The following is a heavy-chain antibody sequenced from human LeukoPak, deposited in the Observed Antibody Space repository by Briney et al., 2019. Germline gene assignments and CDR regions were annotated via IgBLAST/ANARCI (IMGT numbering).Heavy chain of an antibody. Sequence: GGSLRLSCAASGFTFSSYAMSWVRQAPGKGPEWVSGISAGGGSTYYADSVKGRFTISRDNSKNTLYLQMNSLRAEDTAVYYCAKGGNGYCSNGVCSPRVVAAIDSWGQGALVTVSS. V-gene: IGHV3-23*01. D-gene: IGHD2-8*01. CDR3: AKGGNGYCSNGVCSPRVVAAIDS. J-gene: IGHJ4*02. CDR2: ISAGGGST. CDR1: GFTFSSYA.